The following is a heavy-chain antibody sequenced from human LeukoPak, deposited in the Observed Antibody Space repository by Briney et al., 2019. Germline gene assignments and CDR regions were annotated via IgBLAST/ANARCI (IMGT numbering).Heavy chain of an antibody. CDR1: GGTFSSYA. Sequence: AASVKVSCKASGGTFSSYAISWVRQAPGQGLEWMGMINPSGGRTTYAQKFQGRVTMTRDTSTSTVYMELSSLRSEDTAVYYCATAALSSGSYPSSFDYWGQGTLVTVSS. V-gene: IGHV1-46*01. D-gene: IGHD1-26*01. J-gene: IGHJ4*02. CDR3: ATAALSSGSYPSSFDY. CDR2: INPSGGRT.